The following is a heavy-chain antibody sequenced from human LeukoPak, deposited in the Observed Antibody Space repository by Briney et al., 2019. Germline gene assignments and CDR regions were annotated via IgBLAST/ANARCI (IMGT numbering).Heavy chain of an antibody. CDR3: ATQREWELTGREYYFDY. D-gene: IGHD1-26*01. CDR1: GYTLTELS. CDR2: FDPEDGET. Sequence: ASVKVSCKVSGYTLTELSMHWVRQAPGKGLEWMGGFDPEDGETIYAQKFQGRVTMTEDTSTDTAYMELGSLRSEDTAVYYCATQREWELTGREYYFDYWGQGTLVTVSS. J-gene: IGHJ4*02. V-gene: IGHV1-24*01.